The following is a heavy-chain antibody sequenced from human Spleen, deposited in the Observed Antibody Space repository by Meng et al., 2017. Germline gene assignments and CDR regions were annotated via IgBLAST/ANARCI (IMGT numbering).Heavy chain of an antibody. J-gene: IGHJ3*02. CDR1: GFTFSDYT. V-gene: IGHV3-21*01. Sequence: GGSLRLSCAASGFTFSDYTMHWIRQSPVKGLEWVSSITPSSTYVYYADSLKGRLTISRDNAKNSLYLQMNSLRAEDTAVYYCARGGAHDAFDIWGHGTMVTVSS. CDR3: ARGGAHDAFDI. CDR2: ITPSSTYV. D-gene: IGHD3-16*01.